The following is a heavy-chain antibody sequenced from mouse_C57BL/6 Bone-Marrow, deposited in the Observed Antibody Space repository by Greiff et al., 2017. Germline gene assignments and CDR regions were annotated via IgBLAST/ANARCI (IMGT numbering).Heavy chain of an antibody. Sequence: VQLQQSGPELVKPGASVKISCKASGYSFPSYYIHWVKQRPGQGLEGIGWIYPGRGNTKYNEKFKGKATLTADTSSSTAYMQHSSLTSDDAAVYYCAREGYHDKRGYYLDYWGQGTTVTVSS. V-gene: IGHV1-66*01. J-gene: IGHJ2*01. CDR2: IYPGRGNT. CDR3: AREGYHDKRGYYLDY. CDR1: GYSFPSYY. D-gene: IGHD2-12*01.